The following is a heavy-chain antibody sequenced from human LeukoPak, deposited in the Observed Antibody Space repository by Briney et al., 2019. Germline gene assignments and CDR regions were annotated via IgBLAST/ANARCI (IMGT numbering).Heavy chain of an antibody. V-gene: IGHV4-61*02. D-gene: IGHD3-3*01. CDR2: IYSSGST. Sequence: SETLSLTCTVSGGSITSGNYYWGWIRQPAGKGLERIGRIYSSGSTDYNPSLKSRLTMSVDTSKNQFSLRLTSVTAADTAVYYCARDGDPASYHDFWSGYDALDIWGQGTMFTVSS. J-gene: IGHJ3*02. CDR3: ARDGDPASYHDFWSGYDALDI. CDR1: GGSITSGNYY.